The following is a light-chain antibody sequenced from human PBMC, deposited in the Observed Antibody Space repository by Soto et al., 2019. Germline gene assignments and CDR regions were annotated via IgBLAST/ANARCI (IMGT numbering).Light chain of an antibody. CDR3: SSYTSSSTLGYV. V-gene: IGLV2-14*01. Sequence: QSALTQPASVSGSPGQSITISCTGTSSDVGGYNYVSWYQQHPGKAPKLMIYDVTYRPSGISNRFSGSKSGNTASLPISGLLAEDEADYYCSSYTSSSTLGYVFGTGTKVTVL. CDR2: DVT. CDR1: SSDVGGYNY. J-gene: IGLJ1*01.